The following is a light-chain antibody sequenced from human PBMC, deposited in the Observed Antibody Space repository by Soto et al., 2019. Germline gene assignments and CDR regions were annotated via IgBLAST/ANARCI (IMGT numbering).Light chain of an antibody. V-gene: IGKV3-15*01. Sequence: EIVMTQSPATLSLSPGERATLSCRASQSVSSNLAWYQQKPGQAPRLLIYGASTRATGIPARFSGSGSGTEFTLTISSRQPEDFATYFCQQSYSTPRITFGQGTRLEIK. J-gene: IGKJ5*01. CDR2: GAS. CDR1: QSVSSN. CDR3: QQSYSTPRIT.